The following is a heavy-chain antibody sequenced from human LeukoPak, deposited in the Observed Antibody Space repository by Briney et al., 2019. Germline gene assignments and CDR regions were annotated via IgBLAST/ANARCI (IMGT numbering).Heavy chain of an antibody. CDR1: GFTFSDAW. D-gene: IGHD3-10*01. CDR3: ATYGSGRKFDY. J-gene: IGHJ4*02. Sequence: GGSLRLSCSASGFTFSDAWMSWVRQVPGKGLEWVGHIKSKTNAGTTDYAAPVRGRFTISKDDSKNTLYLQMNNLKTEDAAVYYCATYGSGRKFDYWGQGTLVTVSS. CDR2: IKSKTNAGTT. V-gene: IGHV3-15*01.